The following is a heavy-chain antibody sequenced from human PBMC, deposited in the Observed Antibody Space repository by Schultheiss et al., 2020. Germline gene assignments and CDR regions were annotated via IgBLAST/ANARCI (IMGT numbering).Heavy chain of an antibody. CDR2: INHSGST. V-gene: IGHV4-34*01. CDR1: GGSFSGYY. J-gene: IGHJ4*02. Sequence: SETLSLTCAVYGGSFSGYYWSWIRQPPGKGLEWIGEINHSGSTNYNPSLKSRVTISVDTSKNQFSLKLSSVTAADTAVYYCARHYVPPISLVPAVYFDYWGQGTLVTVSS. CDR3: ARHYVPPISLVPAVYFDY. D-gene: IGHD2-2*01.